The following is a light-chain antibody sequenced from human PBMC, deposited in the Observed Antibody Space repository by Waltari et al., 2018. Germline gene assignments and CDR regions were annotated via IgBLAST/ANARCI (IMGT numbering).Light chain of an antibody. CDR2: KAS. Sequence: DIQMTQSPSTLSASVGARVTLTCRASQSISSWLAWYQQKPGKAPKLLIYKASNLESGVPSRFFGSSSGTEFTLTIFSLQPDDFATYYCQQYTSYPYTFGQGTKLEVK. CDR3: QQYTSYPYT. V-gene: IGKV1-5*03. CDR1: QSISSW. J-gene: IGKJ2*01.